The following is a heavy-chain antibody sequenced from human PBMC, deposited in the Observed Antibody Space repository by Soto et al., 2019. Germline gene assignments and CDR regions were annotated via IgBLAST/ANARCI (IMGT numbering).Heavy chain of an antibody. CDR1: GFTFGHSA. J-gene: IGHJ4*02. CDR3: AKPEEVVRGFDF. CDR2: ISGTGGAA. D-gene: IGHD3-10*01. V-gene: IGHV3-23*01. Sequence: GGSLRLSCAASGFTFGHSALSWVRQAPGKGLEWVAAISGTGGAAYYADSVKGRFTISRDNSRNTLFLQMNSLRVDDTAIYHCAKPEEVVRGFDFWGLGTLVTVSS.